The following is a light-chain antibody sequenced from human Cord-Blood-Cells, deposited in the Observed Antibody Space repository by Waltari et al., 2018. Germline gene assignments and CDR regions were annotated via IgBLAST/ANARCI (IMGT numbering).Light chain of an antibody. CDR2: WAS. CDR1: QSVLYSSNNKNY. J-gene: IGKJ2*01. CDR3: QQYDSTPYT. V-gene: IGKV4-1*01. Sequence: VMTQSPDSLAVSLGERATINCKSSQSVLYSSNNKNYLAWYQQKPGQPPKLLIYWASTREAGVPDRFSGSGSGTDFTLTISSRQAEDVAVYYCQQYDSTPYTFGQGTKLEIK.